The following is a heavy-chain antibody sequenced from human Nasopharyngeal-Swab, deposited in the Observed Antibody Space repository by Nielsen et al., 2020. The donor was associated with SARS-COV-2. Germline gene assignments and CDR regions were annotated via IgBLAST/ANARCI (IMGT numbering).Heavy chain of an antibody. Sequence: GESLKISCAASGFTFGIYAMSWVRQAPGKGLEWVSTIHADGNTYYADSVRGRFTSSRDNSKNTVSLQMNSLRAEDTAVYYCASRGASADPSTRDLPFSRRTFDLWGRGTLVTVSS. CDR1: GFTFGIYA. CDR3: ASRGASADPSTRDLPFSRRTFDL. V-gene: IGHV3-23*01. D-gene: IGHD6-13*01. CDR2: IHADGNT. J-gene: IGHJ2*01.